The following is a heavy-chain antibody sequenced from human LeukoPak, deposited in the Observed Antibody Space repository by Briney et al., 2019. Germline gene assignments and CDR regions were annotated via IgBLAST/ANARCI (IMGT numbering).Heavy chain of an antibody. CDR2: INHSGST. V-gene: IGHV4-34*01. CDR1: GGSFSGYY. Sequence: PSEILSLTCAVYGGSFSGYYWSWIRQPPGKGLEWIGEINHSGSTNYNPSLKSRVTISVDTSKNQFSLKLSSVTAADTAVYYCARGLQLTGDYWGQGTLVTVSS. CDR3: ARGLQLTGDY. D-gene: IGHD6-13*01. J-gene: IGHJ4*02.